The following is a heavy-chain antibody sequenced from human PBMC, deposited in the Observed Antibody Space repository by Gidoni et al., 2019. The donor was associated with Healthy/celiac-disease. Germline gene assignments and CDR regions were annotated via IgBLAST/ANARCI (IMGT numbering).Heavy chain of an antibody. CDR1: GYSISSGYH. Sequence: QVQLQESGPGLVKPSETLSLTCAGSGYSISSGYHWGWIRQPPGKGLEWIGSIYHSGSTYYNPSLKSRVTISVDTSKNQFSLKLSSVTAADTAVYYCAREGYDSSGYYREGAFDIWGQGTMVTVSS. V-gene: IGHV4-38-2*02. CDR2: IYHSGST. J-gene: IGHJ3*02. CDR3: AREGYDSSGYYREGAFDI. D-gene: IGHD3-22*01.